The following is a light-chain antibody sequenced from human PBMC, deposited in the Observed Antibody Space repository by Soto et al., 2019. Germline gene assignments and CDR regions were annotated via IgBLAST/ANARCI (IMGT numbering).Light chain of an antibody. J-gene: IGKJ1*01. CDR1: QGIRRA. CDR2: SAS. V-gene: IGKV1-6*01. CDR3: LQDFNFPRT. Sequence: AIQMTQSPSSLSASVGETVTITCRASQGIRRASRWYQQKPGEAPKLLIYSASDLQGAVPSRFRGIGSGTDVTLTISSLQPEDFATYYCLQDFNFPRTFGQGTKVEV.